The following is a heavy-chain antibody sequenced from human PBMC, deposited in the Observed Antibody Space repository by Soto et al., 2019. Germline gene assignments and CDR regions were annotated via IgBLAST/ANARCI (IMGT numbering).Heavy chain of an antibody. CDR3: AKDGYLGSIAAAGFDY. CDR2: ISYDGSNK. D-gene: IGHD6-13*01. Sequence: QVQLVESGGGVVQPGRSLRLSCAASGFTFSSYGMHWVRQAPGKGLEWVAVISYDGSNKYYADSVKGRFTISRDNSKNTLYLQMNSLRAEDTAVYYCAKDGYLGSIAAAGFDYWGQGTLVTVSS. V-gene: IGHV3-30*18. J-gene: IGHJ4*02. CDR1: GFTFSSYG.